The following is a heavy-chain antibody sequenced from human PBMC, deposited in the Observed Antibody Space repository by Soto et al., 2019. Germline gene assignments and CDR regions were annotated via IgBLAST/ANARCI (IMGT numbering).Heavy chain of an antibody. CDR1: GGTFSSYA. D-gene: IGHD5-12*01. V-gene: IGHV1-69*12. CDR3: ARVRVGSGYDWVTSYYSSGMDV. Sequence: QVQLVQSGAEVKKPGSSVKVSCKASGGTFSSYAISWVRQAPGQGLEWMGGIIPIFGTANYAQKFQGRVTITADESPSXXYXEXXSLRSEDMAVYYCARVRVGSGYDWVTSYYSSGMDVWGQGTTVTVSS. J-gene: IGHJ6*02. CDR2: IIPIFGTA.